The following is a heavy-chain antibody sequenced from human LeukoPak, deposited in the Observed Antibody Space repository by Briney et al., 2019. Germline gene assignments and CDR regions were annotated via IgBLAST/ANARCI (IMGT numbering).Heavy chain of an antibody. CDR1: GGSFSGYY. CDR3: VRAGGGSYFSLGPNDY. D-gene: IGHD1-26*01. J-gene: IGHJ4*02. CDR2: INHSGST. Sequence: SETLSLTCAVYGGSFSGYYWSWIRQPPGKGLEWIGEINHSGSTNYSPSLKSRVTISVDTSKNQFSLKLSSVTAADTAVYYCVRAGGGSYFSLGPNDYWGQGTLVTVSS. V-gene: IGHV4-34*01.